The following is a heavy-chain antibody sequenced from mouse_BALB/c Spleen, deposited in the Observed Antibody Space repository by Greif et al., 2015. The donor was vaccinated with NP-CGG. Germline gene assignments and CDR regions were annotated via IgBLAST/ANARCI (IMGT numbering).Heavy chain of an antibody. CDR3: ARWDWYFDV. J-gene: IGHJ1*01. Sequence: EVKLEESGAELVKPGASVKLSCTASGFNIKDTYMHWVKQRPEQGLEWIGRIDPANGNTKYDPKFQGKATITADTSSNTAYLQLGSLTSEDTAVYYCARWDWYFDVWGAGTTVTVSS. V-gene: IGHV14-3*02. CDR2: IDPANGNT. CDR1: GFNIKDTY.